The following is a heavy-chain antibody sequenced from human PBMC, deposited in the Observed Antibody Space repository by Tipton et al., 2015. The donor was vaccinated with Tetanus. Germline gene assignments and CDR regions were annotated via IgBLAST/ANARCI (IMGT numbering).Heavy chain of an antibody. D-gene: IGHD6-13*01. CDR1: GESFSGHY. CDR3: ARSIAAAAVWPYDF. V-gene: IGHV4-34*01. Sequence: TLPLTCAVSGESFSGHYWSWIRQAPGKGLEWVGEISASGSTNYNPSLESRITMSVDTTKKRISLRLASLMAADTAVYFCARSIAAAAVWPYDFWGQGTLVTVTS. CDR2: ISASGST. J-gene: IGHJ4*02.